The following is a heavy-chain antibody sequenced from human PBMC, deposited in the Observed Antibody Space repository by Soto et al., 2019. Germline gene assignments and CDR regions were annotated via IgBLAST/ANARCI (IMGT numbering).Heavy chain of an antibody. J-gene: IGHJ6*02. CDR2: MNPNSGNT. Sequence: ASVKVSCKASGYTFTSYDINWVRQATGQGLEWMGWMNPNSGNTGYAQKFQGRVTMTRNTSISTAYMEQSRLRSEDTAVYYGARFAGYSSSWCNYYYCMDVWGQGTTVTVSS. CDR3: ARFAGYSSSWCNYYYCMDV. D-gene: IGHD6-13*01. CDR1: GYTFTSYD. V-gene: IGHV1-8*01.